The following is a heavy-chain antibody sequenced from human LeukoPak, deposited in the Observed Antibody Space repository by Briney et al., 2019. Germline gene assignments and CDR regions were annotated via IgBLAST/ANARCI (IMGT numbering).Heavy chain of an antibody. V-gene: IGHV4-30-4*01. CDR1: GGSISSGDYY. Sequence: PSKTLSLTCTVSGGSISSGDYYWSWIRQPPGKGLEWIGYIYYSGSTYYNPSLKSRVTISVDTSKNQFSLKLSSVTAADTAVYYCARYYYDSSGSTIYYYYYGMDVWGQGTTVTVSS. J-gene: IGHJ6*02. CDR2: IYYSGST. CDR3: ARYYYDSSGSTIYYYYYGMDV. D-gene: IGHD3-22*01.